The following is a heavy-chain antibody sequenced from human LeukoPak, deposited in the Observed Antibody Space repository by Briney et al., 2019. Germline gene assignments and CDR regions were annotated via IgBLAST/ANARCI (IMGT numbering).Heavy chain of an antibody. D-gene: IGHD6-19*01. CDR2: ISGSGGST. V-gene: IGHV3-23*01. CDR1: GFTFSSYA. CDR3: AKDQGQEWLARDYFDY. Sequence: PGGSLRLSCAASGFTFSSYAMSWVRQAPGKGLEWVSAISGSGGSTYYADPVKGRFTISRDNSKNTLYLQMNSLRAEDTAVYYCAKDQGQEWLARDYFDYWGQGTLVTVSS. J-gene: IGHJ4*02.